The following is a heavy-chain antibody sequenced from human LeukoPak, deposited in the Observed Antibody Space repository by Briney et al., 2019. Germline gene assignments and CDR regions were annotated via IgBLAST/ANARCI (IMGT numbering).Heavy chain of an antibody. CDR3: ARGLSPAALFGY. D-gene: IGHD3-3*01. CDR2: IRSSASGGTT. CDR1: GFTFRDYA. J-gene: IGHJ4*02. Sequence: GRSQRLSCTTSGFTFRDYAMSWVRQAPGKGLEWVGVIRSSASGGTTYYAASVKGRFTISRDDPKGVAYLQMDSLETEDTAMYYCARGLSPAALFGYWGQGSLVTVSS. V-gene: IGHV3-49*04.